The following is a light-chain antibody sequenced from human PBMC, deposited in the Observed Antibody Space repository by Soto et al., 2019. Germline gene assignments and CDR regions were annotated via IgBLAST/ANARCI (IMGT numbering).Light chain of an antibody. CDR2: AAS. Sequence: DIQLTQSPSFLSASVGDRVTITCRVSQGISSYLAWYQQKPGKAPKLLIYAASTLQSGVPSRFSGSGSGTEFTLTISSLQPEDFATYYCQQFNSYPLTFGGGTKVEIK. V-gene: IGKV1-9*01. CDR3: QQFNSYPLT. CDR1: QGISSY. J-gene: IGKJ4*01.